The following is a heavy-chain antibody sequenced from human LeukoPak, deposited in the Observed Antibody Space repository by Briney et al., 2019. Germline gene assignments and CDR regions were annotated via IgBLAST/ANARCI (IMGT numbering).Heavy chain of an antibody. Sequence: GGSLRLSCAAAGFPFTNAWMTWVRQAPGKGLEWVGRIKSKADGGITEYAAPVKGRFTISRDDSKNTLYLQLNSLKTEDTAVYYCTTMNHYGDNAWGQGTLVTVSS. J-gene: IGHJ4*02. CDR1: GFPFTNAW. D-gene: IGHD4-17*01. V-gene: IGHV3-15*05. CDR3: TTMNHYGDNA. CDR2: IKSKADGGIT.